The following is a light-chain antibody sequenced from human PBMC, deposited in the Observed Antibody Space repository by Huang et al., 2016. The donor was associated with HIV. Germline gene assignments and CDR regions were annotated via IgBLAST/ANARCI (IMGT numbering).Light chain of an antibody. CDR3: QQSYSSPYT. Sequence: DIQMTQSPSSLSASVRDRVTITCRASQSISSYLNWYQQKPGKAPKLLIYATSSLQSGVPSRFSGSGSVTDFTLTISSLQPEDFATYYCQQSYSSPYTFGQGTKLEIK. J-gene: IGKJ2*01. CDR2: ATS. CDR1: QSISSY. V-gene: IGKV1-39*01.